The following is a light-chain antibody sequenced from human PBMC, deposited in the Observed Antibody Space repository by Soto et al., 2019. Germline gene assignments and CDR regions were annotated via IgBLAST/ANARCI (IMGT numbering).Light chain of an antibody. CDR1: QSVSNF. V-gene: IGKV3-20*01. CDR2: GAS. Sequence: EIVLTQSPATLSFSPGERATLSCGASQSVSNFLAWYQQKPGQAPRLLIYGASSRATGIPDRFSGSGSGTDFTLTISRLEPEDFAVYYCQQYGSSPRITFGQGTRLEIK. CDR3: QQYGSSPRIT. J-gene: IGKJ5*01.